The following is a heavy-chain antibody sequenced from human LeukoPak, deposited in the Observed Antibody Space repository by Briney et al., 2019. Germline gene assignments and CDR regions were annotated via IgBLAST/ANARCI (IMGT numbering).Heavy chain of an antibody. J-gene: IGHJ4*02. D-gene: IGHD5-18*01. CDR2: IYYSGST. V-gene: IGHV4-30-4*08. CDR1: GGSISSGDYY. Sequence: SQTLSLTRTVSGGSISSGDYYWSWIRQPPGKGLEWIGYIYYSGSTYYNPSLKSRVTISVDTSKNQFSLKLSSVTAADTAVYYCARVDTAMDTFDYWGQGTLVTVSS. CDR3: ARVDTAMDTFDY.